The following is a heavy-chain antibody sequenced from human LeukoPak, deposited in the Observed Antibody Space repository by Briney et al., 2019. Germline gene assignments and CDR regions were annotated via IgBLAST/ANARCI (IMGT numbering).Heavy chain of an antibody. D-gene: IGHD3-10*01. CDR2: IYHSGST. V-gene: IGHV4-38-2*02. CDR1: GYSISSGYY. CDR3: ARDRRLLWFGELFSINWFDP. Sequence: SETLSLTCTVSGYSISSGYYWGWIRQPPGKGLEWIGSIYHSGSTYYNPSLKSRVTISVDTSKNQFSLKLSSVTAADTAVYYCARDRRLLWFGELFSINWFDPWGQGTLVTVSS. J-gene: IGHJ5*02.